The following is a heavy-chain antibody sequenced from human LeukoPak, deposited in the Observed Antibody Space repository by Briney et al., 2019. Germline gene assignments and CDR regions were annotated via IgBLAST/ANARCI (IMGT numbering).Heavy chain of an antibody. Sequence: ASVKVSCKASGYTFTSYGISWVRQAPRQGLEWMGWISAYNGNTNYAQKLQGRVTMTTDTSTSTAYMELRSLRSDDTAVYCCARARVVVAATGPVPIDYWGQGTLVTVSS. V-gene: IGHV1-18*01. CDR2: ISAYNGNT. CDR3: ARARVVVAATGPVPIDY. D-gene: IGHD2-15*01. J-gene: IGHJ4*02. CDR1: GYTFTSYG.